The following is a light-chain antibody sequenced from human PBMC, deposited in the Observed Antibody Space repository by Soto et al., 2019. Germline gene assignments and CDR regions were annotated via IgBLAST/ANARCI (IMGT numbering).Light chain of an antibody. CDR3: QQYNSYV. CDR1: QTISSW. J-gene: IGKJ1*01. V-gene: IGKV1-5*03. Sequence: EIQMTQSPYTMSGSVGDRVTITCRASQTISSWLAWYQQKPATAPQLLIYKASTLKSRVPSRFSDSGSGTEFTLTINGLQPDDFATYYCQQYNSYVFGQGTKVDIK. CDR2: KAS.